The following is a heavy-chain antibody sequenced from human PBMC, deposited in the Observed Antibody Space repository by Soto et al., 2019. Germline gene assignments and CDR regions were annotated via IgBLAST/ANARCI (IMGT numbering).Heavy chain of an antibody. CDR1: GLTFSSYG. V-gene: IGHV3-30*18. D-gene: IGHD6-13*01. CDR3: AKNGLAAADY. CDR2: ISYDGSNK. Sequence: GSLRLSCAASGLTFSSYGMHWVRQAPGKGLEWVAVISYDGSNKYYADSVKGRFTISRDNSKNTLYLQMNSLRAEDTAVYYCAKNGLAAADYWGQGTLVTVSS. J-gene: IGHJ4*02.